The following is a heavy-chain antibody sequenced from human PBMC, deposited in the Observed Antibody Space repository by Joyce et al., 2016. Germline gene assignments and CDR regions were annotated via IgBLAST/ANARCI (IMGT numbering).Heavy chain of an antibody. CDR1: GGTFSNSG. D-gene: IGHD6-19*01. J-gene: IGHJ4*02. CDR2: IITLFRTA. Sequence: QGQLVQSGSEVKKPGSSVKVSCKASGGTFSNSGISWVRQAPGQGLEWMGGIITLFRTANYAQNCQGRLTITADDSTAYLELTSLRSEDTAVYYCVRVAPPPSSGWGDFDYWGQGTLLTVSS. V-gene: IGHV1-69*01. CDR3: VRVAPPPSSGWGDFDY.